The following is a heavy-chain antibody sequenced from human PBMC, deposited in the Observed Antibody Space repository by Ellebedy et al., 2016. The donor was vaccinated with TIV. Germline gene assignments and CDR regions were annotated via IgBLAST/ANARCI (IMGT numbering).Heavy chain of an antibody. Sequence: MPGGSLRLSCIVSGGSISSSGYYWGWIRQPPGKGLEWIGSIHYSGSTYYSPSLKSRVTISVDTSKNQFSLNLNSVTAADTAVYYCARDPELLLWGQGTLVTVSS. CDR1: GGSISSSGYY. CDR3: ARDPELLL. J-gene: IGHJ1*01. V-gene: IGHV4-39*02. CDR2: IHYSGST. D-gene: IGHD3-22*01.